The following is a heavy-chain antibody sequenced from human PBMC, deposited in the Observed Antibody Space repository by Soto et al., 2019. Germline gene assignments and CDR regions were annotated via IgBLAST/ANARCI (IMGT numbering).Heavy chain of an antibody. J-gene: IGHJ5*02. CDR3: VASLAASGLNWLDP. CDR2: IFANGHT. V-gene: IGHV4-4*07. CDR1: GGSISEKY. D-gene: IGHD6-13*01. Sequence: SETLSLTCIVSGGSISEKYWNWVRQPPGKGLEWIGLIFANGHTDYNPSLKSRVTMSVDASKNQFSLRLTSMTAADTAAYYCVASLAASGLNWLDPWGRGTLVTVSS.